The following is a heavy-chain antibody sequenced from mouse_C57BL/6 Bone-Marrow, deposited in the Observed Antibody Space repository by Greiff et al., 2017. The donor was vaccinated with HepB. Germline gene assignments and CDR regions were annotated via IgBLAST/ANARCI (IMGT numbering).Heavy chain of an antibody. CDR1: GFTFSSYA. J-gene: IGHJ1*03. V-gene: IGHV5-4*01. CDR2: ISDGGSYT. D-gene: IGHD2-1*01. Sequence: DVMLVESGGGLVKPGGSLKLSCAASGFTFSSYAMSWVRQTPEKRLEWVATISDGGSYTYYPDNVKGRFTISRDNAKNNLYLQMSHLKSEDTAMYYCARDLLSAGWGTGTTVTVSS. CDR3: ARDLLSAG.